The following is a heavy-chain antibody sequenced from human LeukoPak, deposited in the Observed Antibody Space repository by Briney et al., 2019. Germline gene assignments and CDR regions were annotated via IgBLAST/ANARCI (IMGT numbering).Heavy chain of an antibody. Sequence: GTLRLSCAASGFTFSIYAMSWVRQPPGKGLEWIGSIYYSGSTYYNPSLKSRVTISVDTSKNQFSLKLSSVTAADTAVYYCARENKLRYFDYWGQGTLVTVSS. CDR3: ARENKLRYFDY. CDR1: GFTFSIYA. J-gene: IGHJ4*02. V-gene: IGHV4-39*07. CDR2: IYYSGST. D-gene: IGHD1/OR15-1a*01.